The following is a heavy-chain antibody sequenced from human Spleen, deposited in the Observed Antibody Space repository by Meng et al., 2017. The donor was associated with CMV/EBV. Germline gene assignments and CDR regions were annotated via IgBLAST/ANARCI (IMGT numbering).Heavy chain of an antibody. CDR1: SYA. CDR3: AREGGSLRDILTGYYRSYFDY. Sequence: SYAISWVRQAPGQGLEWMGGIIPIFGTANYAQKFQGRVAITTDESTSTAYMELSSLRSEDTAVYYCAREGGSLRDILTGYYRSYFDYWGQGTLVTVSS. V-gene: IGHV1-69*05. D-gene: IGHD3-9*01. CDR2: IIPIFGTA. J-gene: IGHJ4*02.